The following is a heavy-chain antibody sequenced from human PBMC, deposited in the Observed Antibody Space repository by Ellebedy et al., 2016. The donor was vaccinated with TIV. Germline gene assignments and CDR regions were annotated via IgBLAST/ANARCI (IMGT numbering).Heavy chain of an antibody. J-gene: IGHJ4*02. CDR2: IRSTGSDK. V-gene: IGHV3-21*06. CDR3: ARSTTSTGRVY. CDR1: GFTFSNYN. Sequence: GESLKIPCVASGFTFSNYNMNWVRQSPGKGLEWVSSIRSTGSDKYYAESVKGRFTISRDNAQNTLFLQINSLRAEDTAVYYCARSTTSTGRVYWGQGTLVAVSS. D-gene: IGHD4-11*01.